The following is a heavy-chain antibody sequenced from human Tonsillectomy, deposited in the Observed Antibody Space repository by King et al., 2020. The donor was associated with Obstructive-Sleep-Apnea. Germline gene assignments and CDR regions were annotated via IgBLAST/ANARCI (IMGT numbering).Heavy chain of an antibody. V-gene: IGHV3-73*01. CDR1: GFTFSDST. D-gene: IGHD5-18*01. CDR3: TTPDTTMGKSDY. CDR2: IRSEAEDYAT. Sequence: VQLVESGGGLVQPGGSLKLSCAASGFTFSDSTIHWVRQASGKGLEWVGRIRSEAEDYATAFAASVKGRFTISRDDSKNTAYLQMNSLKTEDTALYYCTTPDTTMGKSDYRGQGTLVTVSS. J-gene: IGHJ4*02.